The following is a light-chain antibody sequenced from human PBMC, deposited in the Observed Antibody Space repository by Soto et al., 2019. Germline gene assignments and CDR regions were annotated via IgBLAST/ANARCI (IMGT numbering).Light chain of an antibody. J-gene: IGLJ1*01. CDR1: PIDDRTSNY. CDR2: VVS. CDR3: CSYAVTFYV. V-gene: IGLV2-11*01. Sequence: QSALTQPRSVSGTPGQSVTISCTGPPIDDRTSNYVSWYQQHPGKVPKLMIYVVSERPSGVHDRFSGSKSGNTASLTISGLQPEDEADYYCCSYAVTFYVFGTGTNATV.